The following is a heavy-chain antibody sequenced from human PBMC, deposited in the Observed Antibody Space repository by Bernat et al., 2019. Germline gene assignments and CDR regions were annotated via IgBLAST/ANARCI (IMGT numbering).Heavy chain of an antibody. V-gene: IGHV3-74*01. CDR3: ASQVGLYCSSTSCQNYYYYMDV. Sequence: EVQLVESGGGLVQPGGSLRLSCAASGFTFSSYWMHWVRQAPGKGLVWVSRINSDGSSTSYADSVKGRFTISRDNAKNTLYLQMNSLRAEDTAVYYCASQVGLYCSSTSCQNYYYYMDVWGKGTTVTVSS. CDR2: INSDGSST. J-gene: IGHJ6*03. D-gene: IGHD2-2*01. CDR1: GFTFSSYW.